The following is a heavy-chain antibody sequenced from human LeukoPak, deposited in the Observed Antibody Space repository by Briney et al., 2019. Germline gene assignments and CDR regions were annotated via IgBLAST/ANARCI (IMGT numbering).Heavy chain of an antibody. J-gene: IGHJ6*03. D-gene: IGHD3-10*01. CDR2: INHSGST. CDR1: GGSFSGYY. CDR3: ARRVGRWFGERAYYYPYMDV. Sequence: SETLSLTCGVYGGSFSGYYGSWIRQPPGKGLEWIGEINHSGSTKYNPYLKSRLTTSVDTSKNQSSMKLSSVTAADTAVYYCARRVGRWFGERAYYYPYMDVWGKGTTVTISS. V-gene: IGHV4-34*01.